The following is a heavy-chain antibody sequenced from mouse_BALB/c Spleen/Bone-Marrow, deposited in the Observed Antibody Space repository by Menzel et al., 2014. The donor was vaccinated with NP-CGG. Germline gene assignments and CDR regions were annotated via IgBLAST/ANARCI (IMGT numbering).Heavy chain of an antibody. CDR3: ARDRGWLLRFAY. D-gene: IGHD2-3*01. CDR1: GSTFSSYG. Sequence: EVMLVESGGGLVQPGGSLKLSRAASGSTFSSYGMSWVRQTPDKRLELVATINSNGGSTYYPDSVKGRFTISRDNAKNTLYLQMSSLKSEDTAMYYCARDRGWLLRFAYWGQGTLVTVSA. J-gene: IGHJ3*01. V-gene: IGHV5-6-3*01. CDR2: INSNGGST.